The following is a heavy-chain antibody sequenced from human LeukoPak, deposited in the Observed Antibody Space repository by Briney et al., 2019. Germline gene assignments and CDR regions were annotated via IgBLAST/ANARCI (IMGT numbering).Heavy chain of an antibody. D-gene: IGHD3-9*01. CDR1: GFTFSTYW. Sequence: GGSLRLSCAASGFTFSTYWMHWVRQAPGKGLVWVSRIKTDGSSTTYADSVKGRFTISRDNAKNSLYLQMNSLRAEDTAVYYCARGGTLRYFDWLLSNWGQGTLVTVSS. CDR3: ARGGTLRYFDWLLSN. CDR2: IKTDGSST. V-gene: IGHV3-74*03. J-gene: IGHJ4*02.